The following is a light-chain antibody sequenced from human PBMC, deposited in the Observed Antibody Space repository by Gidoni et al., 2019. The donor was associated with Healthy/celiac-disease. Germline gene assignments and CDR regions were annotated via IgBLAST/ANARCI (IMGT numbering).Light chain of an antibody. CDR2: KAS. Sequence: IQMTPSPSTLSASVGDRVTITCRASQSISSWLAWYQQKPGKAPKLLIYKASSLESGVPSRFSGSGSGTEFTLTISSLQPEDFAAYDCQQYNSYLYTFGQGTKLEIK. CDR3: QQYNSYLYT. CDR1: QSISSW. J-gene: IGKJ2*01. V-gene: IGKV1-5*03.